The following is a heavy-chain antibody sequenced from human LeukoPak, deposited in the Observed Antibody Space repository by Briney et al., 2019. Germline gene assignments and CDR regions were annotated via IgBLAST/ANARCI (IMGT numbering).Heavy chain of an antibody. J-gene: IGHJ6*03. D-gene: IGHD6-13*01. CDR1: GGSFSGYY. Sequence: PSETLSLTCAVYGGSFSGYYWSWIRQPPGKGLEWIGEINHSGSTNYNPSLKSRVTISVDTSKNQFSLKLSSVTAADTAVYYCARGPRYSSSWYWPYYYYMDVWGKGTTVTVSS. CDR2: INHSGST. V-gene: IGHV4-34*01. CDR3: ARGPRYSSSWYWPYYYYMDV.